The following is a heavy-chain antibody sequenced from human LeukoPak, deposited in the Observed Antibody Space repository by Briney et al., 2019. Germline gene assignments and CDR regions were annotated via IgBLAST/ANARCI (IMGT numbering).Heavy chain of an antibody. V-gene: IGHV4-34*01. D-gene: IGHD3-22*01. CDR3: ARGPYYDSSGYTYYYYHYMDV. J-gene: IGHJ6*03. CDR1: GGSFSGYY. Sequence: PSETLSLTCAVYGGSFSGYYWSWIRQPPGKGREWIGEINHRGSTNYNTSLKSRVTISVDTSKNQFSLKLSSVTAADTAVYYCARGPYYDSSGYTYYYYHYMDVWGKGTTVTVSS. CDR2: INHRGST.